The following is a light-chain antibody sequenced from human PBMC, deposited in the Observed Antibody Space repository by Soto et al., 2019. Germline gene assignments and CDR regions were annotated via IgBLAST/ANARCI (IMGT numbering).Light chain of an antibody. CDR2: GAS. CDR3: QQYHHWPVT. V-gene: IGKV3-15*01. Sequence: EILMTQSPSTLSVSPGERATLSCRASQSVSRNLAWYQQKPGQAPRLLIYGASTRATGIPARCSGSGSGTEFTVTISSLQSEDFEIYYCQQYHHWPVTFGQGTKVDIK. J-gene: IGKJ1*01. CDR1: QSVSRN.